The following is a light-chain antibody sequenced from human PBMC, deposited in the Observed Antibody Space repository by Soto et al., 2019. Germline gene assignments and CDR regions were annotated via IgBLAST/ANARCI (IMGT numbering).Light chain of an antibody. CDR1: RTISSY. CDR3: QQLKSYVT. J-gene: IGKJ5*01. V-gene: IGKV1-39*01. Sequence: DVQVAQAHSSLSSCAADRFTITCRESRTISSYLNWYQQKPGKAPNLLIYAASNLQGGVPSRFSGSGSGTDFALTISSLQPEDFATYYCQQLKSYVTFGQGRRLEIK. CDR2: AAS.